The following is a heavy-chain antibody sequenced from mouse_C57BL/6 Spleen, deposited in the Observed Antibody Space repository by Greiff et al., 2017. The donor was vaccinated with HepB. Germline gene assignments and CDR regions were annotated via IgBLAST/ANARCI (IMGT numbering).Heavy chain of an antibody. CDR2: ISDGGSYT. CDR3: AREGTTTVVATYYAMDY. D-gene: IGHD1-1*01. CDR1: GFTFSSYA. V-gene: IGHV5-4*01. J-gene: IGHJ4*01. Sequence: DVMLVESGGGLVKPGGSLKLSCAASGFTFSSYAMSWVRQTPEKRLEWVATISDGGSYTYYPDNVKGRFTISRDNAKNNLYLQMSHLKSEDTAMYYCAREGTTTVVATYYAMDYWGQGTSVTVSS.